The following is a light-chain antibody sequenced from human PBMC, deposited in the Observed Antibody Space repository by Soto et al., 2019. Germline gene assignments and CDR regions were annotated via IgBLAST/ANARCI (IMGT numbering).Light chain of an antibody. CDR1: QSVSSSY. Sequence: EIVLTQSPGTLSLSPGERATLSCRASQSVSSSYLAWYQQKPGQAPRLLIYGASSRATGIPVRFSGSGSGTDFTLSISRLEPEDFAVYYCQHYGSSSWTFGQGTKVDI. CDR2: GAS. CDR3: QHYGSSSWT. J-gene: IGKJ1*01. V-gene: IGKV3-20*01.